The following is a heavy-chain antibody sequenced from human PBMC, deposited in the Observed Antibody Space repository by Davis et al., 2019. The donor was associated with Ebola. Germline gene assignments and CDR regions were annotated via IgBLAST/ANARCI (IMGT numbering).Heavy chain of an antibody. CDR2: IYYSGST. Sequence: SETLSLTCTVSGGSIRSYYWSWIRQPPGKGLEWIGYIYYSGSTNYNPSLKSRVTISVDTSKNQFSLKLSSVTAADTAVYYCARRTIFSTFDIWGQGTMVTVSS. J-gene: IGHJ3*02. CDR1: GGSIRSYY. V-gene: IGHV4-59*08. CDR3: ARRTIFSTFDI. D-gene: IGHD3-3*01.